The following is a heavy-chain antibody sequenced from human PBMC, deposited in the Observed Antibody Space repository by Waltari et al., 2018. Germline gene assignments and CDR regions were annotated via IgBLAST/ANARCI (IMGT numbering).Heavy chain of an antibody. Sequence: QVQLVQSGAEVKKPGSSVKVSCKASGGTFSSYAISWVRQAPGQGLEWMGGITPIFGTANYAQKFQGRVTITTDESTSTAYMELSSLRSEDTAVYYCAGCGYSYGPAPYYYYYYMDVWGKGTTVTVSS. CDR2: ITPIFGTA. CDR3: AGCGYSYGPAPYYYYYYMDV. CDR1: GGTFSSYA. V-gene: IGHV1-69*05. D-gene: IGHD5-18*01. J-gene: IGHJ6*03.